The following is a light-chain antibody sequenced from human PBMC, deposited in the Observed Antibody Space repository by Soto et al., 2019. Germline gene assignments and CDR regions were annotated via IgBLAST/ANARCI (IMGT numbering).Light chain of an antibody. J-gene: IGLJ1*01. CDR2: LEGSGSY. CDR3: ESWDSSTYV. CDR1: SEHSSYI. Sequence: QLVLTQSSSASASLGSSVKLTCTLSSEHSSYIIAWHQQQPGKAPRYLMKLEGSGSYKKGSGVPDRFSGSSSGADRYLTISNLQFEDEADYYCESWDSSTYVFGAGTKVTVL. V-gene: IGLV4-60*02.